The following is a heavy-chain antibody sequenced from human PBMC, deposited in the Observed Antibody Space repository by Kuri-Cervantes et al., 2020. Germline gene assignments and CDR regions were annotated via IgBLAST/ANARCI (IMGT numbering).Heavy chain of an antibody. D-gene: IGHD1-26*01. CDR3: ARDVVGATTSEYFQH. CDR2: ISYDGSNK. CDR1: GFTFSSYA. V-gene: IGHV3-30-3*01. Sequence: GGSLRLSCAAPGFTFSSYAMNWVRQAPGKGLEWVAVISYDGSNKYYADSVKGRFTISRDNSKNTLYLQMNSLRAEGTAVYYCARDVVGATTSEYFQHWGQGTLVTVSS. J-gene: IGHJ1*01.